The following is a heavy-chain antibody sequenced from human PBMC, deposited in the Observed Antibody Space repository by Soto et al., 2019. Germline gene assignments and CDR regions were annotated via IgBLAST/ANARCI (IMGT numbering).Heavy chain of an antibody. Sequence: EVQLLESGGGLVQPGGSLRLSCAASGFNFNIYAMTWVRQAPGQGLEWVSTISPGGDSTYFADSVKGRVTISRDNSKNTLSLQMNSLRAEDTATYFCAKALGNPYYYYDMDVWGTGTTVTVSS. D-gene: IGHD1-1*01. J-gene: IGHJ6*03. CDR3: AKALGNPYYYYDMDV. CDR2: ISPGGDST. CDR1: GFNFNIYA. V-gene: IGHV3-23*01.